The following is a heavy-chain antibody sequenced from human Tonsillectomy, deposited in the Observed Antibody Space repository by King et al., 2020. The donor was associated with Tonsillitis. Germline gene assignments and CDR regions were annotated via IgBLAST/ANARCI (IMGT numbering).Heavy chain of an antibody. CDR3: ARGGAFSGSYFLNY. CDR1: GFTFSTYW. Sequence: VQLVESGGGLVQPGGSLRLSCAASGFTFSTYWMSWVRQAPGKGLEWVANIKQDVSERYYVDPVKGRCTISRDNAKSSLYLQMNGLRADDTAVYYCARGGAFSGSYFLNYWGQGTLVTVSS. V-gene: IGHV3-7*01. CDR2: IKQDVSER. D-gene: IGHD1-26*01. J-gene: IGHJ4*02.